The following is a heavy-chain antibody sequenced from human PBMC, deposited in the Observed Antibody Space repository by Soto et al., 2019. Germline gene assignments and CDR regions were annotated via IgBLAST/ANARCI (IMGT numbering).Heavy chain of an antibody. Sequence: QVQLQESGPGLVKPSETLSLTCTVSGGSISSYYCSWIRQPPVKGLEWIGYSYYSGSTNYNPSLKRRVTISVDTSKNQFSLKLTSVTAADTAVYYCARVGGYSYGYPGYFDLWGRGTLVTVSS. V-gene: IGHV4-59*01. CDR2: SYYSGST. CDR1: GGSISSYY. D-gene: IGHD5-18*01. J-gene: IGHJ2*01. CDR3: ARVGGYSYGYPGYFDL.